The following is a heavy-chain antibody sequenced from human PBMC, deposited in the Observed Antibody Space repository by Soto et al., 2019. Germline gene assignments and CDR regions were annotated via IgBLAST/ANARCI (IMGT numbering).Heavy chain of an antibody. J-gene: IGHJ6*02. CDR1: GGSISSYY. CDR2: IYYSGST. D-gene: IGHD6-13*01. CDR3: ARDLFGESSSWYFYYGMDV. V-gene: IGHV4-59*01. Sequence: SETLSLTCTVSGGSISSYYWSWIRQPPGKGLEWIGYIYYSGSTNYNPSLKSRVTISVDTSKNQFSLKLSSVTAADTAVYYCARDLFGESSSWYFYYGMDVWGQGTTVTVSS.